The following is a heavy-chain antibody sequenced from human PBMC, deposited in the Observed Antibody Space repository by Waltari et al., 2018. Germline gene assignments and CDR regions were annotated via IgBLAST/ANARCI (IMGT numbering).Heavy chain of an antibody. J-gene: IGHJ4*02. CDR1: GFAFSDYT. Sequence: EVQLLDSGGGLVQPGGSLRLSCAASGFAFSDYTMNWVRQTPGKGLEWVSAVSAKGVGTYYPDSVTGRFTMSGDNSKTTVSLQMNSLRAEDTGVYYCGTRWASWGQGTLVTVSS. CDR3: GTRWAS. CDR2: VSAKGVGT. V-gene: IGHV3-23*01.